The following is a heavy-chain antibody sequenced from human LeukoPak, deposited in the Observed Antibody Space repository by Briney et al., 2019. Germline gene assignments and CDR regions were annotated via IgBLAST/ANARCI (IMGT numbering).Heavy chain of an antibody. CDR3: ARDVVVVAAPSGAFDI. Sequence: ASMKVSCKASGGTFSSYAISWVRQAPGQGLEWMGGIIPIFGTANYAQKFQGRVTITADESTSTAYMELSSLRSEDTAVYYRARDVVVVAAPSGAFDIWGQGTMVTVSS. V-gene: IGHV1-69*01. J-gene: IGHJ3*02. CDR1: GGTFSSYA. CDR2: IIPIFGTA. D-gene: IGHD2-15*01.